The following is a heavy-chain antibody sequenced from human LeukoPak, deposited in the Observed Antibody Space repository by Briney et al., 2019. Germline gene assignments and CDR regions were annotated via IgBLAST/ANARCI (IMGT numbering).Heavy chain of an antibody. J-gene: IGHJ4*02. CDR1: GFSFSSYA. Sequence: GSLRLSCAASGFSFSSYAMNWVRQAPGEGLEWEGLISYGGIDKSYADSVEGRFTISRDSSKRTLYLQMNSLRAEDTAMYYCARVGFSGVVVPAVDYWGQGTLVTVSS. D-gene: IGHD2-2*01. CDR3: ARVGFSGVVVPAVDY. CDR2: ISYGGIDK. V-gene: IGHV3-30*04.